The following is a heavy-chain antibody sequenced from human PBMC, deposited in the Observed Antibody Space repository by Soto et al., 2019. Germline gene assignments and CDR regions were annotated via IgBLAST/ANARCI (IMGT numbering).Heavy chain of an antibody. CDR1: GSTFSSYA. J-gene: IGHJ4*02. D-gene: IGHD4-17*01. V-gene: IGHV3-23*01. Sequence: GGSLRLSCAASGSTFSSYAMSWVRQAPGKGLEWVSAISGSGGRTYYADSVKGRFTISRDNSKNPRYMQMNSQRAEDTAVYYCAKDRVGDRISPSLDGGQGTLVTVSS. CDR2: ISGSGGRT. CDR3: AKDRVGDRISPSLD.